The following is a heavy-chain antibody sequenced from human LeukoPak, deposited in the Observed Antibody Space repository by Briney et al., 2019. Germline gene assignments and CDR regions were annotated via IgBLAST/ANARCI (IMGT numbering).Heavy chain of an antibody. V-gene: IGHV1-2*02. CDR3: VRERSELPFDS. CDR2: IFPNSGGT. Sequence: EASVKVSCKASGYTFTDYFIHRVRQAPGQGLEWMGWIFPNSGGTNYAQNFQGRVTMTRDTSISTAYMELSRLRSDDTALYYCVRERSELPFDSWGQGTLVTVSS. CDR1: GYTFTDYF. J-gene: IGHJ4*02. D-gene: IGHD3-3*01.